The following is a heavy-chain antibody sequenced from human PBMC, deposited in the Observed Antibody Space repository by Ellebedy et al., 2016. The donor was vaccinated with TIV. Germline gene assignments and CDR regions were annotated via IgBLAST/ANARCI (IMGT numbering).Heavy chain of an antibody. V-gene: IGHV1-46*01. CDR1: GNSITSPY. J-gene: IGHJ4*02. CDR2: ISPSGGST. Sequence: AASVTVSCKASGNSITSPYLHWVRQAPGQGLEWMGVISPSGGSTSYAQKFHGRVNMTRDTSTSTVYMELIRLTSDDTAVYYCARDTYRSGWYFDYWGQGTLVTVSS. D-gene: IGHD6-19*01. CDR3: ARDTYRSGWYFDY.